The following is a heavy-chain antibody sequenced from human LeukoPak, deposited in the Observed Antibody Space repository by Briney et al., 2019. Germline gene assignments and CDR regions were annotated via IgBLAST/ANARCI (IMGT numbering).Heavy chain of an antibody. CDR2: INPNSGGT. CDR1: GYTFTGYY. Sequence: ASVKVSCKASGYTFTGYYMHRVRQAPGQGLEWMGWINPNSGGTNYAQKFQGRVTMTRDTSISTAYMELSSLRSEDTAVYYCARDNSVGDIAWWFDPWGQGTLVTVSS. D-gene: IGHD3-16*02. CDR3: ARDNSVGDIAWWFDP. V-gene: IGHV1-2*02. J-gene: IGHJ5*02.